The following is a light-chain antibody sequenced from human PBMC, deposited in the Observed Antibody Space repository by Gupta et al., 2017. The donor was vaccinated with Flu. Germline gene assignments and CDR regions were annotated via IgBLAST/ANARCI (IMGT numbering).Light chain of an antibody. V-gene: IGLV3-1*01. CDR1: KLSQKY. CDR3: QAWDRITAV. J-gene: IGLJ2*01. Sequence: SYDLTQPPSVSVSPGQTARITCSGEKLSQKYASWYQQKPGQSPILVIFEDNGRPSGIPDRFSGSNSGDTATLTISESQPLDEADYFCQAWDRITAVFGGGTKLTVL. CDR2: EDN.